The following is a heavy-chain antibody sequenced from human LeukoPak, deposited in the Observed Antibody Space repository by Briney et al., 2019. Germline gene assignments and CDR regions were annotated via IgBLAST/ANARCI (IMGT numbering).Heavy chain of an antibody. D-gene: IGHD3-22*01. V-gene: IGHV3-15*01. Sequence: GGSLRLSCAASGFTFSNAWMSWVRQAPGKGLEWVGRIKSKTDGGTTDYAAPVKGRFTISRDNSKNTLSLQIISLRVEDTAVYYCAKDVIGYWKPIDYWGQGTLVTVSS. CDR3: AKDVIGYWKPIDY. CDR2: IKSKTDGGTT. J-gene: IGHJ4*02. CDR1: GFTFSNAW.